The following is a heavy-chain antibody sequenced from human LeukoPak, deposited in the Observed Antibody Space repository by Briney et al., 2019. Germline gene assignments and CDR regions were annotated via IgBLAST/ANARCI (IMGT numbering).Heavy chain of an antibody. CDR3: ARDRLSPGPDGNWFDP. V-gene: IGHV1-46*01. D-gene: IGHD1-14*01. Sequence: ASVKVSCKASGYTFTNYYIHWVRQAPGQGLEWMGLINPSGGTTNCAQKFQGRVTMTRDMSTTTVYMELRSLRSDDTAVYYCARDRLSPGPDGNWFDPWSQGTLVTVSS. CDR2: INPSGGTT. J-gene: IGHJ5*02. CDR1: GYTFTNYY.